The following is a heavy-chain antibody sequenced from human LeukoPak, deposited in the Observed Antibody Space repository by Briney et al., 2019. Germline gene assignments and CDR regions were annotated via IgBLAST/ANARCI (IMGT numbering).Heavy chain of an antibody. Sequence: SETLSLTCAVYGGSFSGYYWSWIRQPPGKGLEWIGEINHSGSTNYNPSLKSRVTISVDTSKNQFSLKLSSVTAADTAVYYCARDEDGPGALIEYWGQGALVTVSS. V-gene: IGHV4-34*01. CDR2: INHSGST. J-gene: IGHJ4*02. CDR3: ARDEDGPGALIEY. D-gene: IGHD5-24*01. CDR1: GGSFSGYY.